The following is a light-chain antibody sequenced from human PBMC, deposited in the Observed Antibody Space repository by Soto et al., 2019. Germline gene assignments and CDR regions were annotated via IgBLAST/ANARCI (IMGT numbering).Light chain of an antibody. V-gene: IGLV1-40*01. CDR3: QSYDSSLMGPI. CDR2: GNS. Sequence: QSVLTQPPSVSGAPGQRVTISCTGSSSNIGAGYDVHWYQQLPGTAPKLLIYGNSNRPSGVPDRFSGSKSGTSASLAITGLQAEHEADYYCQSYDSSLMGPIFGGGTKLTVL. CDR1: SSNIGAGYD. J-gene: IGLJ2*01.